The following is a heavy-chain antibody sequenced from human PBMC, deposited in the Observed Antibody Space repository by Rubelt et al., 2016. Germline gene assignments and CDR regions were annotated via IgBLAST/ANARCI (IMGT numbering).Heavy chain of an antibody. CDR2: ISSGSSAI. CDR3: AGERGDCCHHFEY. CDR1: GFTFSTYS. J-gene: IGHJ4*02. D-gene: IGHD2-21*02. V-gene: IGHV3-48*04. Sequence: LRLSCAASGFTFSTYSMNWVRQAPGKGLEWVSFISSGSSAIHYADSVKGRFTISRDDAENSLYLQINSLRAEETAGYYCAGERGDCCHHFEYWGQGTLVAVSS.